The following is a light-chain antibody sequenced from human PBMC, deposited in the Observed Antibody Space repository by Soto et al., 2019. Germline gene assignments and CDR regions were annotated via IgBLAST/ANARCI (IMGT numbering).Light chain of an antibody. CDR3: QQRSNWPPLIS. V-gene: IGKV3-11*01. CDR1: QSVTTY. Sequence: EIVLTQSPDTLSLSPGERATLSCRASQSVTTYLAWYQQKPGQAPRLLIYDASNRATGLPARFSGSGSGTDFTLTISSLETEDFAVYYCQQRSNWPPLISFGQGTRREI. J-gene: IGKJ5*01. CDR2: DAS.